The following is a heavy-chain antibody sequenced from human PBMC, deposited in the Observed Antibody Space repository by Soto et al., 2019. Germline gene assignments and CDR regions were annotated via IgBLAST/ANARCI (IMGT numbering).Heavy chain of an antibody. Sequence: GGSLRLSCTTSGFTFGDYAMSWSRQAPGKGLEWVGVIRSKAYGGTTDYAASVKGRFTISRDDSKSIAYLQVNSLKSEDAGVYYCTKYTYTSRYAYYGMDVWGHGTTVTGS. CDR3: TKYTYTSRYAYYGMDV. V-gene: IGHV3-49*03. CDR1: GFTFGDYA. CDR2: IRSKAYGGTT. D-gene: IGHD6-13*01. J-gene: IGHJ6*02.